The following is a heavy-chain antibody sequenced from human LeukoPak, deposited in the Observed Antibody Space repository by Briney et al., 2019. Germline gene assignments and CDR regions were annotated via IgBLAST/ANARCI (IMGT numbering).Heavy chain of an antibody. Sequence: SVKVSCKASGGTFSSYAISWVRQAPGQGLEWMGGIIPIFGTANYAQNFQGRVTITTDESTSTAYMELSSLRSEDTAVYYCARVAQYSSSSLAFDYWGQGTLVTVSS. CDR3: ARVAQYSSSSLAFDY. V-gene: IGHV1-69*05. J-gene: IGHJ4*02. CDR2: IIPIFGTA. D-gene: IGHD6-6*01. CDR1: GGTFSSYA.